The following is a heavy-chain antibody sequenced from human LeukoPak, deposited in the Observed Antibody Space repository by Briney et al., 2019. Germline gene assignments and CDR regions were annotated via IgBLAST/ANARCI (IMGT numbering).Heavy chain of an antibody. CDR1: GYTFINYY. V-gene: IGHV1-46*01. Sequence: ASVTVSFKASGYTFINYYMHWVRQAPGQGLEGMGVINPSGGTTTYAQKLQGRVTMTRDTSTSTVYMEVSSLRSEDTAVYYCTRELGGSYNDYWGQGTLVTVSS. J-gene: IGHJ4*02. CDR3: TRELGGSYNDY. CDR2: INPSGGTT. D-gene: IGHD1-26*01.